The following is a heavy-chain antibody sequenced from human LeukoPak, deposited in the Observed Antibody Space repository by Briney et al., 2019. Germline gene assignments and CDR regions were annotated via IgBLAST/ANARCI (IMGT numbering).Heavy chain of an antibody. CDR3: ARDVPLGFAEY. CDR1: GFTFSSHW. J-gene: IGHJ4*02. V-gene: IGHV3-7*01. D-gene: IGHD3-10*01. Sequence: PGGSLRLSCAASGFTFSSHWMSWIRQAPGKGLEWVAHIKEDGSEKYYVDSVKGRFTISRDNAKNSLYLQMNSLRAEDTAVYYCARDVPLGFAEYWGQGTLVTVSS. CDR2: IKEDGSEK.